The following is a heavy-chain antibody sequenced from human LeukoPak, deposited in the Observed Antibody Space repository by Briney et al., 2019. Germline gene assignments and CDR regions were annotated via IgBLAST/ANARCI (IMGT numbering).Heavy chain of an antibody. CDR3: ARLYSYGLEDY. CDR1: GYTFTSYG. V-gene: IGHV1-8*02. CDR2: MNPNSANT. D-gene: IGHD5-18*01. J-gene: IGHJ4*02. Sequence: ASVKVSCKASGYTFTSYGISWVRQAPGQGLEWMGWMNPNSANTGYAQKFQGRVTMTRNTSISTAYMELSSLRSEDTAVYYCARLYSYGLEDYWGQGTLVTVSS.